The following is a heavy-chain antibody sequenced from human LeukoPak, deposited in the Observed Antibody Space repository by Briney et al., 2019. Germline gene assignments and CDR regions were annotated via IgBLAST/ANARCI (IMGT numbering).Heavy chain of an antibody. J-gene: IGHJ6*03. CDR1: GLTFSDYA. D-gene: IGHD2-15*01. CDR2: IRSNGGST. Sequence: GGSLRLSCAASGLTFSDYAMHWVRQAPGKGLEYVSGIRSNGGSTYYAHSVKGRFTISRDNSKNTLYLQMGSLRAEDMAVYYCARMGGFCSGDTRYSPYSYCMDVWGKGTTVSVSS. CDR3: ARMGGFCSGDTRYSPYSYCMDV. V-gene: IGHV3-64*01.